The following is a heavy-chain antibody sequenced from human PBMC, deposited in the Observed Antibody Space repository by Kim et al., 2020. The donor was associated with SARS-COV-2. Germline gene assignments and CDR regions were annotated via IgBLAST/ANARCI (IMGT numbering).Heavy chain of an antibody. Sequence: GGSLRLSCAASGFTFSSYWMTWVRQAPGRGLEWVANIKQDGSEKYYVDSVKGRFALSRDNAKNSLYLEMNSLRVEDTAVYYCARGIRFDYWGQGTLVTVS. CDR1: GFTFSSYW. CDR2: IKQDGSEK. J-gene: IGHJ4*02. CDR3: ARGIRFDY. V-gene: IGHV3-7*01.